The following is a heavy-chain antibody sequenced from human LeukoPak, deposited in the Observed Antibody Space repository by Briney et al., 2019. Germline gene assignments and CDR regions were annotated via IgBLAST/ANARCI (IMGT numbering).Heavy chain of an antibody. D-gene: IGHD4-17*01. V-gene: IGHV3-7*01. J-gene: IGHJ4*02. CDR1: GFTFSSYW. CDR2: IKQDGSEK. Sequence: GGSLRLSCAASGFTFSSYWMSWVRQAPGKVLEWVANIKQDGSEKYYVDSVKGRFTISRDNAKNSLYLQMNSLRAEDTAVYYCARDRGDYDWDYWGQGTLVTVSS. CDR3: ARDRGDYDWDY.